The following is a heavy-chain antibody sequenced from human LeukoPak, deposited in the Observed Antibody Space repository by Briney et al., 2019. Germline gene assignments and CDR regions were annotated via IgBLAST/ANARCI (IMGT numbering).Heavy chain of an antibody. CDR1: GYTFTSYG. V-gene: IGHV1-18*01. Sequence: GSVKVSCKASGYTFTSYGISWVRRAPGQGLECMGWISAYNGNTNYAQKLQDRVTMTTDTSTSAAYMELRSLRSDDTAVYYCARGVISPSTTVTPYYFDYWGQGTLVTVSS. CDR3: ARGVISPSTTVTPYYFDY. CDR2: ISAYNGNT. J-gene: IGHJ4*02. D-gene: IGHD4-17*01.